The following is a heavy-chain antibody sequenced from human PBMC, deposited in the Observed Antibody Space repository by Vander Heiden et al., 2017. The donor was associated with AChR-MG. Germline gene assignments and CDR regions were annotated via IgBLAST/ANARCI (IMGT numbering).Heavy chain of an antibody. CDR1: GFSFTNFA. CDR3: AKGDVEVVDGAGAFEV. Sequence: VQLLVSGGGWVLAGGSLRLCCAASGFSFTNFALNRFRLPPGKGGKGVSTINDGGKPTYAADYVKGVFSSSRDNTKNSLFPQISSLSPQDTAVYYCAKGDVEVVDGAGAFEVWGQGTMVTVSS. J-gene: IGHJ3*01. D-gene: IGHD2-2*01. CDR2: INDGGKPT. V-gene: IGHV3-23*01.